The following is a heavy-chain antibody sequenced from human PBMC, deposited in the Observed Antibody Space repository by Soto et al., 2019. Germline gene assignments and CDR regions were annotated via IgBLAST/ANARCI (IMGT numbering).Heavy chain of an antibody. CDR3: ARDSIVVPAASSAFDI. V-gene: IGHV1-18*04. CDR2: ISAYNGNT. CDR1: GYTFTSYG. J-gene: IGHJ3*02. D-gene: IGHD2-2*01. Sequence: QVQLVQSGAEVKKPGASVKVSCKASGYTFTSYGISWVRQAPGQGLEWMGWISAYNGNTNYAQKLQHRVTMTTDTSTSTAYMDLRSLRSDDTAVYYCARDSIVVPAASSAFDIWGQGTMVTVSS.